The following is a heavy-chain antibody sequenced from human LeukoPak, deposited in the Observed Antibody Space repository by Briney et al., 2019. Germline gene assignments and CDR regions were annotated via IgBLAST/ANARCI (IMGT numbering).Heavy chain of an antibody. D-gene: IGHD3-10*01. Sequence: SQTLSLTCPVSGGSLSSGDYYWSWIRQPPGKGLEWIGYIYYSGSPYYNPSLKSRVTISVDTSKNQFSLKLSSVTAADTAVYYCARGSWHGSGSYYSLFGSWGQGTLVTVSS. J-gene: IGHJ5*02. V-gene: IGHV4-30-4*01. CDR2: IYYSGSP. CDR3: ARGSWHGSGSYYSLFGS. CDR1: GGSLSSGDYY.